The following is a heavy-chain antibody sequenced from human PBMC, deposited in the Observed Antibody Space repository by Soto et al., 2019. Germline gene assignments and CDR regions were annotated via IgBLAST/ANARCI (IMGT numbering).Heavy chain of an antibody. V-gene: IGHV3-33*01. Sequence: QVQLVESGGGVVQPGRSLRLSCAASGFTFRSYGMHWVRQAPGKGLEWVAVIWDDGSNKYYADSVKGRFTISRDNSKNTLYLQMNSLRAEDTAVYYCSRDISELAVADGGGWDYYYYGMDVWGQGTTVTVSS. CDR2: IWDDGSNK. CDR3: SRDISELAVADGGGWDYYYYGMDV. D-gene: IGHD6-19*01. CDR1: GFTFRSYG. J-gene: IGHJ6*02.